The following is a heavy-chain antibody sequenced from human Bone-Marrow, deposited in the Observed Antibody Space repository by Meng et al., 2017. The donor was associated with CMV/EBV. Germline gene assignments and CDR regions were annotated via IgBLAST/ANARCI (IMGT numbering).Heavy chain of an antibody. V-gene: IGHV3-30*04. J-gene: IGHJ4*02. CDR3: ARDKFGDSDSDYFES. Sequence: SCQASGFTFSSYALHWFRQTPGKGLEWVAVISYDGRNADSVEGRFTISRDNSKNTLYLQINSLRDEDTAVYYCARDKFGDSDSDYFESWGQGTLVTVSS. CDR1: GFTFSSYA. CDR2: ISYDGRN. D-gene: IGHD2-21*02.